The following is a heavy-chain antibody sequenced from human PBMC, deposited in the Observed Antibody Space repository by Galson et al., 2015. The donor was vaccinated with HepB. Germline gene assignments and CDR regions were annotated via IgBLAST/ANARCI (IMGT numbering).Heavy chain of an antibody. J-gene: IGHJ3*02. CDR1: GYTFTGYY. CDR3: ARGATMVRGAYDAFDI. Sequence: QSGAEVKKPGESLKVSCKASGYTFTGYYMHWVRQAPGQGLEWMGWINPNSGGTNYAQKFQGRVTMTRDTSISTAYMELSRLRSDDTAVYYCARGATMVRGAYDAFDIWGQGTMVTVSS. CDR2: INPNSGGT. V-gene: IGHV1-2*02. D-gene: IGHD3-10*01.